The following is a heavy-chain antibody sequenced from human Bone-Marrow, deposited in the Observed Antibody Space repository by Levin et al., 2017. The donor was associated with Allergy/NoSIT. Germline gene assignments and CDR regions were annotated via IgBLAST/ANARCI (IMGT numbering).Heavy chain of an antibody. CDR1: GYTFTGYN. CDR3: ALVEMATIGEY. V-gene: IGHV1-2*02. CDR2: INPNSGGT. Sequence: RASVKVSCKASGYTFTGYNLHWVRQAPAQGPEWMGYINPNSGGTNYAQKFQGRVTMTRDTSISTVYMELSRLTSDDTAVYYCALVEMATIGEYWGQGTLVTVS. D-gene: IGHD5-24*01. J-gene: IGHJ4*02.